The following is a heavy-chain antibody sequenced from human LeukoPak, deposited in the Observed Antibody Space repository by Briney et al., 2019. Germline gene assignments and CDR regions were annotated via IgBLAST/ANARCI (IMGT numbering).Heavy chain of an antibody. D-gene: IGHD3-22*01. CDR2: INTNTGNP. V-gene: IGHV7-4-1*02. J-gene: IGHJ4*02. CDR1: GYTFTSYA. CDR3: ARDLTMTVVAIGY. Sequence: ASVKVSCKASGYTFTSYAMNWVRQAPGQGLEWMGWINTNTGNPTYAQGFTGRFVFSLDTSVSTAYLRFSSLKAEDTAVYYCARDLTMTVVAIGYWGQGTLVTVSS.